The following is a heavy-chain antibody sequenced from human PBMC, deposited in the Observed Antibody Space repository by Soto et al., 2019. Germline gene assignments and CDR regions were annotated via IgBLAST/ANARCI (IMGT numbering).Heavy chain of an antibody. J-gene: IGHJ4*02. CDR2: INPSDGTT. CDR3: ARDLGYYDSSGYSSDY. Sequence: ASVKVFCKASGYSFTSYFMNWVRQAPGQGLEWMVIINPSDGTTTYAQRFQGRVTMTTDTSTSTVYMELRSLRSDDTAVYYCARDLGYYDSSGYSSDYWGQGTLVTVSS. D-gene: IGHD3-22*01. CDR1: GYSFTSYF. V-gene: IGHV1-46*01.